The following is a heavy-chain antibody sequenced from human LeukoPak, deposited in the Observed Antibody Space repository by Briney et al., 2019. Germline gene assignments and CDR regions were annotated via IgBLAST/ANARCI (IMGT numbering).Heavy chain of an antibody. CDR3: ASRRGDSSGYYCPFDY. CDR2: INPIFGTA. Sequence: GASVKVSCKASGGTFSSYAFSWVRQAAGQGLEWMGRINPIFGTANYAQKFQGRVTITADESTSTAYLELSSLRSEDTAVYYCASRRGDSSGYYCPFDYWGQGTLVTVSS. J-gene: IGHJ4*02. CDR1: GGTFSSYA. V-gene: IGHV1-69*13. D-gene: IGHD3-22*01.